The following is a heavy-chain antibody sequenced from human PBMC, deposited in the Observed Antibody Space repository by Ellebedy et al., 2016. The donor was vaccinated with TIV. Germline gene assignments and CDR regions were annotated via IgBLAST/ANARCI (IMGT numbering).Heavy chain of an antibody. V-gene: IGHV3-30*02. D-gene: IGHD6-19*01. CDR3: TSETNPPPSAVAGTGFDC. J-gene: IGHJ4*02. Sequence: GESLKISCVASGFSFSTYGMHWVRQAPGKGLEWVAFKRFDGRNEYNGDAVKGRFIISRDVSKNTLYLQMNRMRAEDTAMYYCTSETNPPPSAVAGTGFDCWGQGTLVIVSS. CDR2: KRFDGRNE. CDR1: GFSFSTYG.